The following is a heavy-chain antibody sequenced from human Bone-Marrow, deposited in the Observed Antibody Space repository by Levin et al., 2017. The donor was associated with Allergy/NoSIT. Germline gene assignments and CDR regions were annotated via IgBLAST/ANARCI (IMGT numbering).Heavy chain of an antibody. Sequence: GESLKISCAASGFTFSSYAMSWVRQAPGKGLKWVSGINGSGGTTYYADSVKGRFTISRDNSKDTLYLQMNSLRAEDTALYYCAKAIAVAGTWTAGYDYWGQGTLVTVSS. V-gene: IGHV3-23*01. CDR3: AKAIAVAGTWTAGYDY. CDR1: GFTFSSYA. D-gene: IGHD6-19*01. J-gene: IGHJ4*02. CDR2: INGSGGTT.